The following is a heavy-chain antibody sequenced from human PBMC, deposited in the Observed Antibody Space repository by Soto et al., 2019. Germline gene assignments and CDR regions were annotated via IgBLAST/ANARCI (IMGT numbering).Heavy chain of an antibody. CDR1: SASLSSSTYY. J-gene: IGHJ4*02. CDR2: IYYSGNT. CDR3: ASSSPFHY. D-gene: IGHD6-6*01. Sequence: SETLSLTCSVSSASLSSSTYYWSWIRQPPGRGPEWIGSIYYSGNTYYKPALKSRVSISIDTSRNQFSLKLTSVTAADTGVYYCASSSPFHYWGPGILVT. V-gene: IGHV4-39*01.